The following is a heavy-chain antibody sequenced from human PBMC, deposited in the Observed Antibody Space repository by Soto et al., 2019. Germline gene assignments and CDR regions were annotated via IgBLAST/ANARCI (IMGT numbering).Heavy chain of an antibody. J-gene: IGHJ6*03. CDR2: ISGSGGST. CDR1: GFTFSSYA. V-gene: IGHV3-23*01. Sequence: GGSLRLSCAASGFTFSSYAMSWVRQAPGKGLEWVSAISGSGGSTYYADSVKGRFTISRDNSKNTLYLQMNSLRAEDTAVYYCAKDSQPGTEYYYYYYMDVWGKGTTVTVSS. CDR3: AKDSQPGTEYYYYYYMDV. D-gene: IGHD1-1*01.